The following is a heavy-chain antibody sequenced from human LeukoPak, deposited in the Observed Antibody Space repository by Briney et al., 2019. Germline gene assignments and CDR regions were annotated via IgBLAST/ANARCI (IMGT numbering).Heavy chain of an antibody. CDR3: ARGPGSSSSYLTLEGGYYFDY. CDR2: ISSIRNYI. Sequence: PGGSLRLSCAASKFTFSDYSMSWVRQAPGKGLEWVSSISSIRNYICYADSVKGRFTVSRDNAKNSLYLQMNSLRAEDTAVYYCARGPGSSSSYLTLEGGYYFDYWGQGTLVTVSS. V-gene: IGHV3-21*01. J-gene: IGHJ4*02. D-gene: IGHD6-13*01. CDR1: KFTFSDYS.